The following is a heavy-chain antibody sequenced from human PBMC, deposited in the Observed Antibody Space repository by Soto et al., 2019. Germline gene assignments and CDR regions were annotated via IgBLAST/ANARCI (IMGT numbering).Heavy chain of an antibody. Sequence: GSLRLSCAASGSTFSNYAMSWVRQAPGKGLEWVSVISGSGDSTYYADSVKGRFTISRDNSKNTLYVQMNSLRAEDMAEYYCARELGYCSGGNCYMDGAFDFWGQGTMVTVSS. CDR2: ISGSGDST. CDR3: ARELGYCSGGNCYMDGAFDF. CDR1: GSTFSNYA. V-gene: IGHV3-23*01. D-gene: IGHD2-15*01. J-gene: IGHJ3*01.